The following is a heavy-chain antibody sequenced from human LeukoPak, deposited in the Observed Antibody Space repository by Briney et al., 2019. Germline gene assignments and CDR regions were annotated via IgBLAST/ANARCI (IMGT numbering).Heavy chain of an antibody. D-gene: IGHD5-12*01. CDR1: GGSISSGGYY. CDR2: IYYSGST. J-gene: IGHJ3*02. V-gene: IGHV4-31*03. CDR3: ARVTGGYSGYDSTTWSGFYAFDI. Sequence: PSETLSLTCTVSGGSISSGGYYWSWIRQHPGKGLEWIGYIYYSGSTYYNPSLKSRVTISVDTSKNQFSLKLSSVTAADTAVYYCARVTGGYSGYDSTTWSGFYAFDIWGQGTMVTVSS.